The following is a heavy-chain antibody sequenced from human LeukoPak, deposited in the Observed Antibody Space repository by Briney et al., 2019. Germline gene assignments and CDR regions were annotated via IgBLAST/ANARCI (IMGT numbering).Heavy chain of an antibody. CDR3: GRHLNYYYYYYMDV. Sequence: TSESLSLTCTVSGGSISSADYYWSWIRQPPGKGLEWIGSIFYTRDTYYNPSLKSRVTISVDTSKNQFSLNLTSVTAADTAVYFCGRHLNYYYYYYMDVWGKGTTVTVSS. V-gene: IGHV4-39*01. CDR2: IFYTRDT. CDR1: GGSISSADYY. J-gene: IGHJ6*03.